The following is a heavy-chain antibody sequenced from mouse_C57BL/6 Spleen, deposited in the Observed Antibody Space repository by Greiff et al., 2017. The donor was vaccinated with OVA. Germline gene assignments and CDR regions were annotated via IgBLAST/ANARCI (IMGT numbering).Heavy chain of an antibody. J-gene: IGHJ4*01. D-gene: IGHD2-5*01. CDR3: ARTYYSNHYAMDY. CDR1: GFTFSDYG. Sequence: DVKLVESGGGLVKPGGSLKLSCAASGFTFSDYGMHWVRQAPEKGLEWVAYISSGSSTIYYADTVKGRFTISRDNAKNTLFLQMTSLRSEDTAMYYCARTYYSNHYAMDYWGQGTSVTVSS. V-gene: IGHV5-17*01. CDR2: ISSGSSTI.